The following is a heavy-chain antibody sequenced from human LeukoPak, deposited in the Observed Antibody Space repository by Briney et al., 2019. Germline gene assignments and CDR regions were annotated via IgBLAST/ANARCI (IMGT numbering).Heavy chain of an antibody. J-gene: IGHJ6*03. Sequence: PVKVSCKASGGTFSSYAISWVRQAPGQGLEWMGGIIPIFGTANYAQKFQGRVTITADESTSTAYMELSSLRSEDTAVYYCARYSYYYGSGSYRDYYYYMDVWGKGTTVTISS. D-gene: IGHD3-10*01. CDR2: IIPIFGTA. CDR1: GGTFSSYA. CDR3: ARYSYYYGSGSYRDYYYYMDV. V-gene: IGHV1-69*13.